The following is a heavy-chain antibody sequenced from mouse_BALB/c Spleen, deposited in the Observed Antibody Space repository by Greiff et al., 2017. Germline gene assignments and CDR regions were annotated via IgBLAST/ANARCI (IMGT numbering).Heavy chain of an antibody. J-gene: IGHJ4*01. Sequence: DVQLVESGGDLVKPGGSLKLSCAASGFTFSSYGMSWVRQTPDKRLEWVATISSGGSYTYYPDSVKGRFTISRDNAKNTLYLQMSSLKSEDTAMYYCARHPTGTRMDYWGQGTSVTVSS. CDR2: ISSGGSYT. V-gene: IGHV5-6*01. CDR1: GFTFSSYG. D-gene: IGHD4-1*02. CDR3: ARHPTGTRMDY.